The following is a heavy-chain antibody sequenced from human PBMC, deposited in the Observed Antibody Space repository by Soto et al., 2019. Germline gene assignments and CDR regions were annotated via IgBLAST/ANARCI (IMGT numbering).Heavy chain of an antibody. D-gene: IGHD6-19*01. CDR1: GFTFSDYY. V-gene: IGHV3-11*04. Sequence: GGSLRLSCAASGFTFSDYYMSWIRQAPGKGLEWVSYIGSSGSTIYYADSVKGRFTISRDNAKNSLYLQMNSLRDEDTAVYYCAREAGTWHLPLNWFDPWGQGTWSPSPQ. CDR2: IGSSGSTI. J-gene: IGHJ5*02. CDR3: AREAGTWHLPLNWFDP.